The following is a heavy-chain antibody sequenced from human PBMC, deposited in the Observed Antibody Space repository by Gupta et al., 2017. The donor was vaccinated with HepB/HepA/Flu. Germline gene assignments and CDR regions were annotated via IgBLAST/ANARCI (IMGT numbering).Heavy chain of an antibody. J-gene: IGHJ4*02. D-gene: IGHD3-16*01. V-gene: IGHV4-39*01. Sequence: QLQLQESGPGLEKPSETLSLTCTVPGGSIRTFNYYWGWIRQPPGKDLEYIGSVFYSGTSYYNPSLKSRVTISVDSPKNQFSLNLGSGTAADKAVYYCARQVFGADYYFDYWGQGILVTVSS. CDR3: ARQVFGADYYFDY. CDR1: GGSIRTFNYY. CDR2: VFYSGTS.